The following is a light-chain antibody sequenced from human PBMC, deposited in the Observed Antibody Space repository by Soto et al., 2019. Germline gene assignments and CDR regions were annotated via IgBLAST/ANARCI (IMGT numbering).Light chain of an antibody. J-gene: IGLJ1*01. CDR1: SSNIGAGYD. Sequence: QSVLTQPPSVSGAPGQRVTISCTGSSSNIGAGYDVHWYQQLPGTAPKLLIYGNSNRPSGVPDRFSGSKSGTSASLAITGLQAEDEADYYCQSYDSSRGVFGTGTKGTVL. V-gene: IGLV1-40*01. CDR3: QSYDSSRGV. CDR2: GNS.